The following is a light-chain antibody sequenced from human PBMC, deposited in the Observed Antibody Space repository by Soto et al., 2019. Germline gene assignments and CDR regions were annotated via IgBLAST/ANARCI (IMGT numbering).Light chain of an antibody. V-gene: IGLV2-8*01. CDR2: EVN. CDR1: SSDVGGYKY. CDR3: SAYAGLINVP. J-gene: IGLJ2*01. Sequence: QSALTQPPSASGSPGQSVTISCTGTSSDVGGYKYVSWYQQKSGKAPKLIIYEVNERPSGVPDRFSGSKSDNTASLTVSGLQAEDEADYYCSAYAGLINVPFGGGTKLTVL.